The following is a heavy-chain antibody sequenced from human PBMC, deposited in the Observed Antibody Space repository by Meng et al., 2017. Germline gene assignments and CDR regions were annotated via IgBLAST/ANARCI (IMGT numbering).Heavy chain of an antibody. CDR2: ITKDGSRK. J-gene: IGHJ4*02. CDR1: GFIFSNYE. Sequence: QVEVVESGGDVVPRGRSLTLSWAASGFIFSNYEMHWVRQAPGKGLEWVACITKDGSRKYYLGSVRGRFTISRDNSKNTLYLEMNSLRSEDTALYYCARDFDYWGQGTLVTVSS. V-gene: IGHV3-30*16. CDR3: ARDFDY.